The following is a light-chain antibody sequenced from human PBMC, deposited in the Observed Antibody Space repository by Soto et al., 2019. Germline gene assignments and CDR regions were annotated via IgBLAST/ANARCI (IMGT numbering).Light chain of an antibody. CDR2: DVS. J-gene: IGLJ1*01. CDR1: SSDVGGYNY. V-gene: IGLV2-14*01. CDR3: SSYTSSSTGV. Sequence: QSVLTQPASVSGSPGQSITISCTGTSSDVGGYNYVSWYQQHPGKAPKLMIYDVSNRPSGVSNRFSGSKSGNTASLTISGLQAEDDADYNCSSYTSSSTGVFGTWTKVSVL.